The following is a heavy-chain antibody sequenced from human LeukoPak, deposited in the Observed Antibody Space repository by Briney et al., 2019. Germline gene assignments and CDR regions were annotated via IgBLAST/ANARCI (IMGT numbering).Heavy chain of an antibody. Sequence: SETLSLXCTVSGGSISSGDYYWSWIRQPPGKGLEWIGYIYYSGSTYYNPSLKSRVTISVDTSKNQFSLKLSSVTAADTAVYYCARALSGTTEVGNWFDPWGQGTLVTVSS. J-gene: IGHJ5*02. V-gene: IGHV4-30-4*08. CDR3: ARALSGTTEVGNWFDP. CDR1: GGSISSGDYY. CDR2: IYYSGST. D-gene: IGHD1-1*01.